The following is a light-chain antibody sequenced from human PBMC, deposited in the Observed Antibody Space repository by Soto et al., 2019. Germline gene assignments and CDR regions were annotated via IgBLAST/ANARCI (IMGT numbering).Light chain of an antibody. Sequence: AIQMTQSPSSLSASVGDRVSIRCRASQDIKNDLGWFQQKPGKAPNLLIYTASRLQTGVPSRFSGSGSGTDFTLTISGLQPEDFATYYCLQDYDFPYTFGQGTKLEIK. J-gene: IGKJ2*01. CDR1: QDIKND. V-gene: IGKV1-6*01. CDR3: LQDYDFPYT. CDR2: TAS.